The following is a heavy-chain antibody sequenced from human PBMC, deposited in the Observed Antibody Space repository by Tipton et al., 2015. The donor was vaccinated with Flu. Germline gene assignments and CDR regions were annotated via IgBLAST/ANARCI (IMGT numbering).Heavy chain of an antibody. D-gene: IGHD3-3*01. J-gene: IGHJ6*02. V-gene: IGHV4-34*01. Sequence: TLSLTCAVYGGSFSGYYWSWIRQPPGKGLEWIGEINHSGSTNYNPSLKSRVTISVDTSKNQFSLKLSSVTAADTAVYYCARVRGGGFLEWLFVYGMDVWGQGTTVTVSS. CDR2: INHSGST. CDR1: GGSFSGYY. CDR3: ARVRGGGFLEWLFVYGMDV.